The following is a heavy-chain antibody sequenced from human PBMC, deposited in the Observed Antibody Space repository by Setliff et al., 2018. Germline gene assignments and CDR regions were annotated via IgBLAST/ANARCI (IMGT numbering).Heavy chain of an antibody. V-gene: IGHV1-18*01. CDR2: ISAYTGNT. D-gene: IGHD2-8*01. Sequence: ASVKVSCKASGYTFSNYGITWVRQAPGQGLEWMGWISAYTGNTKFAQKFQGGVTMTTDTSTSTAYLELRSLTSDDTAVYYCSKLVRHCTTTACQGASGAEFWGQGTLVTVSS. CDR3: SKLVRHCTTTACQGASGAEF. CDR1: GYTFSNYG. J-gene: IGHJ4*02.